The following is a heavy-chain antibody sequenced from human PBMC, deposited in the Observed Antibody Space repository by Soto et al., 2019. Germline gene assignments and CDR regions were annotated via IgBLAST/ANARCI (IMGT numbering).Heavy chain of an antibody. D-gene: IGHD3-22*01. CDR1: GYNFTTYG. Sequence: GASVKVSCKASGYNFTTYGIYWVRQAPGQRLEWLGWINGGNDKTGYSQKFQGRLTITKNTSASTAFMELSSLRSEDTAVYYCARVGYFDNGGFPRPYDYWGQGTLVTVSS. J-gene: IGHJ4*02. CDR3: ARVGYFDNGGFPRPYDY. CDR2: INGGNDKT. V-gene: IGHV1-3*01.